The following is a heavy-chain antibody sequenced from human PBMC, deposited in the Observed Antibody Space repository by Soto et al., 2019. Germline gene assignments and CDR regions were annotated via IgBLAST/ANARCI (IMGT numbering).Heavy chain of an antibody. CDR3: TTQPTTSVTQFDY. D-gene: IGHD4-17*01. J-gene: IGHJ4*02. Sequence: EVQLVESGGDLVKPGGSLSLSCAASGFTFSNAWMTWVRQAPGKGLEWVGRIHSKTDGGTIEYAAPVKGRFTISRDDSKNTLYLQMNSLKTEDTAVYYCTTQPTTSVTQFDYWGQGTLVTVSS. CDR1: GFTFSNAW. V-gene: IGHV3-15*01. CDR2: IHSKTDGGTI.